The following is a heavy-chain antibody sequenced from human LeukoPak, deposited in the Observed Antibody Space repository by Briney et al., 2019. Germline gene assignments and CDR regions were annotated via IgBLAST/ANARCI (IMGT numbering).Heavy chain of an antibody. CDR3: ARDGPCGGDCYIDY. Sequence: PGGSLRLSCAASGFTFSSYAMHWVRQAPGKGLEWVAVISYDGSNKYYADSVKGRFTISRDNSKNTLYLQMNSLSAEDTAVYYCARDGPCGGDCYIDYWGQGTLVTVSS. V-gene: IGHV3-30-3*01. CDR2: ISYDGSNK. CDR1: GFTFSSYA. D-gene: IGHD2-21*02. J-gene: IGHJ4*02.